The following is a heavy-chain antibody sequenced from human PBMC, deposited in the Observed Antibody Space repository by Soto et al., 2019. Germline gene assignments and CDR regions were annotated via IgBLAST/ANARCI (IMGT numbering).Heavy chain of an antibody. J-gene: IGHJ4*02. CDR3: ARDISGTYFY. Sequence: QVQLVQSGAEVKKPGASVKVSCKASGYTFTGYAIPWVRQAPGQRLEWMGWINAGKGNTKYSQRFPGRVTITRDTSASTAYMELTSLRSEDTAVYYCARDISGTYFYWGQGTLVTVSS. CDR2: INAGKGNT. CDR1: GYTFTGYA. V-gene: IGHV1-3*01. D-gene: IGHD1-26*01.